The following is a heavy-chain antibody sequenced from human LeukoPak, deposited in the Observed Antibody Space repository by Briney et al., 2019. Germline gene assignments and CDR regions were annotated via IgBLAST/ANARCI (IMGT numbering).Heavy chain of an antibody. CDR3: ARHGHCTNGVCYSNYYYYMDV. J-gene: IGHJ6*03. D-gene: IGHD2-8*01. CDR1: GSSFTSYW. Sequence: PGESLQISCKGSGSSFTSYWIGWVRQLPGKGLEWMGIIYPDDSDTRYSPSFEGQVIISVDKSISTAYLQWSSLKASDTATYYCARHGHCTNGVCYSNYYYYMDVWGKGTTVTVSS. CDR2: IYPDDSDT. V-gene: IGHV5-51*01.